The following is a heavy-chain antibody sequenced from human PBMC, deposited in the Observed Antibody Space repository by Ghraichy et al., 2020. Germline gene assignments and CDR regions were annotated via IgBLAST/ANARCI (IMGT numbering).Heavy chain of an antibody. Sequence: SETLSLTCSVSNDSISSSNYYWGWIRQPPGKGLEWIGNIYYSGSTYYNPSLESRDTISVDTSKKQFSLKLSSVTAADTAVYCCARGVRGFYDFLTGYYFDYWGQGALVTVSS. CDR1: NDSISSSNYY. CDR3: ARGVRGFYDFLTGYYFDY. D-gene: IGHD3-9*01. V-gene: IGHV4-39*01. CDR2: IYYSGST. J-gene: IGHJ4*02.